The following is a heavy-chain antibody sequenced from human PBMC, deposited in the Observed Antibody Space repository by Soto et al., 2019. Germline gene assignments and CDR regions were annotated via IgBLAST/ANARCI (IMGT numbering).Heavy chain of an antibody. CDR1: GFTFSTNW. V-gene: IGHV3-74*01. CDR3: TRLSGDHVAFFSEGRDV. Sequence: DVQLVESGGTLVQPGGSLRLSCAASGFTFSTNWMNWVRQVPGKGLVWLAGMKSDGTITNYADSVKGRFTISRDNVKNTLSQQMNVRRGENTAVYYCTRLSGDHVAFFSEGRDVWGRGTTVTASS. D-gene: IGHD2-21*01. J-gene: IGHJ6*02. CDR2: MKSDGTIT.